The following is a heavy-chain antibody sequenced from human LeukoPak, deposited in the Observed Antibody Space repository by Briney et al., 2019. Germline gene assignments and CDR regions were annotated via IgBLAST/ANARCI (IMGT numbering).Heavy chain of an antibody. D-gene: IGHD3-10*01. CDR1: GFIVSSYY. J-gene: IGHJ4*02. V-gene: IGHV3-53*01. CDR2: IYSGGNT. Sequence: GGSLRLSCAASGFIVSSYYMSWVRQAPGKGLEWVSVIYSGGNTNYADSVKGRFTISRDNSKNTLYLQMNSLRAEDTAVYYCARDSLDSGYPTYWGQGTLVTVSS. CDR3: ARDSLDSGYPTY.